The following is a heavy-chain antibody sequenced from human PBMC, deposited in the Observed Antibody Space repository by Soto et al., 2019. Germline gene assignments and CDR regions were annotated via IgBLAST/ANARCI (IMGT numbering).Heavy chain of an antibody. V-gene: IGHV4-59*11. D-gene: IGHD3-22*01. CDR3: ARLVYDSSGYRPG. Sequence: SETLSLTCTVSGGSINSHYWSWIRQPPGKGLEWIGYIYYSGSTNYNPSLKSRATISVDTSKNQFTLKLGSVTAADTAVYYCARLVYDSSGYRPGRGQGTVVTVSS. J-gene: IGHJ1*01. CDR1: GGSINSHY. CDR2: IYYSGST.